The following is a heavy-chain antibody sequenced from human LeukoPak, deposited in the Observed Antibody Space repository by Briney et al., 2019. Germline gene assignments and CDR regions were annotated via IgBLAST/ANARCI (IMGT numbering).Heavy chain of an antibody. D-gene: IGHD3-10*01. J-gene: IGHJ5*02. CDR1: GGSISSSSYY. V-gene: IGHV4-39*01. CDR2: IYYSGST. Sequence: SETLSLTCTVSGGSISSSSYYWGWIRQPPGKGLEWIGSIYYSGSTYYNPSLKSRVTISVDTSKNQFSLKLSSVTAADTAVYYCAIGSFNWFDPWGQGTLVTVSS. CDR3: AIGSFNWFDP.